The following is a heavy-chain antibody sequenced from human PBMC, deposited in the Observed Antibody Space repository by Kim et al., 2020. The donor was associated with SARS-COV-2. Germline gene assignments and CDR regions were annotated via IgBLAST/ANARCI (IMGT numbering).Heavy chain of an antibody. CDR1: GGSISRGVYY. V-gene: IGHV4-31*03. Sequence: SETLSLTCSVSGGSISRGVYYWTWIRQHPGKGLEWIGNIYYSGTTYYNPSLTSRVTISVDTSKNQFSLKLSSVTAADTAVYYCAREVFDSYGYSPFDYWGQGTLVTVSS. CDR2: IYYSGTT. J-gene: IGHJ4*02. D-gene: IGHD5-18*01. CDR3: AREVFDSYGYSPFDY.